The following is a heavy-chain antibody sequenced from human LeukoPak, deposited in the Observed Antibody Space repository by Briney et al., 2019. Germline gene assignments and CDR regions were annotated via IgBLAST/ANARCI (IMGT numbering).Heavy chain of an antibody. CDR3: AREGWALFRAFDI. J-gene: IGHJ3*02. D-gene: IGHD3-10*01. Sequence: GGSLRLSCAASGFTLSSNWIHWVRQAPGKGLVWVSRINSDGTTTSYADSVRGRFTISRDNAKNTLCLQMNSLRAEDTAVYYCAREGWALFRAFDIWGQGTMVTVSS. V-gene: IGHV3-74*01. CDR1: GFTLSSNW. CDR2: INSDGTTT.